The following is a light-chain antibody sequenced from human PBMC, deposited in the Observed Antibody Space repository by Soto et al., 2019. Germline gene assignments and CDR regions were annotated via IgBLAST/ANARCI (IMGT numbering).Light chain of an antibody. V-gene: IGLV2-14*01. CDR2: EVA. Sequence: QSALTQPASVSGSPGQSITISCTGASSDIDTYNYVSWYQHYPGKAPKLIIYEVAHRPSGVSNRFSGSKSGNTATLTISGLQAEDEADYHCTSYINGDTWVFGGGTKLTVL. CDR1: SSDIDTYNY. J-gene: IGLJ3*02. CDR3: TSYINGDTWV.